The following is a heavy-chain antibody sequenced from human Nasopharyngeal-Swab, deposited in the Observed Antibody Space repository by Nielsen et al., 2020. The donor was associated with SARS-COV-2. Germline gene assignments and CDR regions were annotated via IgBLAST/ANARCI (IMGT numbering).Heavy chain of an antibody. CDR3: ARGGQPFYYYYMDV. J-gene: IGHJ6*03. CDR2: IYPGDSET. Sequence: GASLKISCKGSGYRFPSYWIGWLRQMPGKGLEWMGIIYPGDSETRYSPSFQGQVTISADQSINTAYLQWSSLKASDTAMYFCARGGQPFYYYYMDVWGKGTTVTVSS. V-gene: IGHV5-51*01. CDR1: GYRFPSYW. D-gene: IGHD3-16*01.